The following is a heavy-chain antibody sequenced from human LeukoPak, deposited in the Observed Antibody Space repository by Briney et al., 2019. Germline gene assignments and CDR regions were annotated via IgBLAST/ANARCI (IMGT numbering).Heavy chain of an antibody. CDR1: GYTFTSYA. J-gene: IGHJ3*02. CDR3: ARDLEHNWNADAFDI. D-gene: IGHD1-1*01. CDR2: INTNTGNP. V-gene: IGHV7-4-1*02. Sequence: ASVKVSCKASGYTFTSYAMNWVRQAPGQGLEWMGWINTNTGNPTYAQGFTGRFVFSLDTSVSTAYLQISSLKAEDTAVYYCARDLEHNWNADAFDIWGQGTMVTVSS.